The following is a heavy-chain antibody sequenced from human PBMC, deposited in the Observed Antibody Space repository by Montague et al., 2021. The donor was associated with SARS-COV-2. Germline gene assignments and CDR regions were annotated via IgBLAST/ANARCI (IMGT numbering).Heavy chain of an antibody. CDR1: GFIFSDYY. J-gene: IGHJ3*02. D-gene: IGHD5-12*01. V-gene: IGHV3-11*01. CDR3: ARDQGGYGTFDI. CDR2: TSGSGSKT. Sequence: SLRLSCAASGFIFSDYYMTWIRQAPVKGLEWVSHTSGSGSKTYYADSVKGRFTISRDTANHSVYLQMNFLGAEDTSVYYCARDQGGYGTFDIWGQGTMVTVSS.